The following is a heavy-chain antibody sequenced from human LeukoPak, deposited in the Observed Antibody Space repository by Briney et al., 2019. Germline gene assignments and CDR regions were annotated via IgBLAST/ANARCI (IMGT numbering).Heavy chain of an antibody. CDR3: ARHPAGPDTVHYCSSTSCYAFDI. Sequence: PSETLSLTCSVSGGSISSYYWSWIRQPPGKGLEWIGYIYYSGSTNYNPSLKSRVTMSVDTSKNQFSLKLSSVTAADTAVYYCARHPAGPDTVHYCSSTSCYAFDIWGQGTMVTVSS. D-gene: IGHD2-2*01. CDR1: GGSISSYY. V-gene: IGHV4-59*08. CDR2: IYYSGST. J-gene: IGHJ3*02.